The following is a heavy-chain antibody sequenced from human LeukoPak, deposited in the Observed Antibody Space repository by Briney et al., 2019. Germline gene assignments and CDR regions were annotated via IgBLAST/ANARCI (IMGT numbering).Heavy chain of an antibody. V-gene: IGHV4-4*07. CDR2: ISTSGST. CDR3: ARTLSIAARRWWFDP. J-gene: IGHJ5*02. CDR1: GGSISSYY. Sequence: SETLSLTCTVSGGSISSYYWSWIRQPAGEGLEWIGRISTSGSTNYNPSLKSRVTMSIDTSKNQFSLKLNSVTAADTAVYYCARTLSIAARRWWFDPWGQGTLVTVSS. D-gene: IGHD6-6*01.